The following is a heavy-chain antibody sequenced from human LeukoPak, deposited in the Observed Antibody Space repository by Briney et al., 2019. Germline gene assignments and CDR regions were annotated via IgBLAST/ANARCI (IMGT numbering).Heavy chain of an antibody. CDR3: ARGRVDTSMANFDP. J-gene: IGHJ5*02. V-gene: IGHV4-31*03. D-gene: IGHD5-18*01. CDR2: IHYSGST. Sequence: SETLSLTCTVSGGSISSGRYFWSWIRHHPGKGLGWIGYIHYSGSTNYNPSLKRRVSISEDTSKKQFSLKLSPVTAADTAVYYCARGRVDTSMANFDPWGQGALVTVSS. CDR1: GGSISSGRYF.